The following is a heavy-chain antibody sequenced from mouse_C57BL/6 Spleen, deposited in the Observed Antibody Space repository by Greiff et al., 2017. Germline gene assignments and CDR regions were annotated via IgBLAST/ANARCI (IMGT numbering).Heavy chain of an antibody. Sequence: QVKLQQPGAELVKPGASVKMSCKASGYTFTSYWITWVKQRPGQGLEWIGDIYTGSGSTNYNEKLKSKVTLTVDTSSSTAYMQLSSLTSEDSAVYYCAGYDYDVHGAIDYWGQGTLVTVSA. J-gene: IGHJ4*01. CDR2: IYTGSGST. CDR3: AGYDYDVHGAIDY. V-gene: IGHV1-55*01. D-gene: IGHD2-4*01. CDR1: GYTFTSYW.